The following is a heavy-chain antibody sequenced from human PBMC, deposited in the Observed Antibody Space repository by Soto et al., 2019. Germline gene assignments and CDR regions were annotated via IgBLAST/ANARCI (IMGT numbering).Heavy chain of an antibody. CDR2: ISSSSSYI. J-gene: IGHJ4*02. V-gene: IGHV3-21*01. CDR1: EFTFSIYS. D-gene: IGHD5-18*01. Sequence: EVQLVESGGGLVKPGGSLRLSCAASEFTFSIYSMNWVRQAPGKGLEWVSAISSSSSYIYYADSVRGRFTISRDNAKNSLYLQMNSLGVEDTAMYSCASSPGRDGYSHFDYWGRGTLVTVSS. CDR3: ASSPGRDGYSHFDY.